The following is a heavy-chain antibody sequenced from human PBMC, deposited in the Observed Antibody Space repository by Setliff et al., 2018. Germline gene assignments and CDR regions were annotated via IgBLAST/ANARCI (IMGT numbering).Heavy chain of an antibody. CDR1: GWTFTYCS. Sequence: GASVKVSCKASGWTFTYCSLHWLQQAPGQGLEGMRRITLCNGDTNYAKNTAYLQMNSLKTEDTAVYYCTRHEDYYDSSGYWWFDPWGQGTLVTVSS. CDR3: FDP. J-gene: IGHJ5*02. D-gene: IGHD3-22*01. V-gene: IGHV1-45*01. CDR2: ITLCNGDT.